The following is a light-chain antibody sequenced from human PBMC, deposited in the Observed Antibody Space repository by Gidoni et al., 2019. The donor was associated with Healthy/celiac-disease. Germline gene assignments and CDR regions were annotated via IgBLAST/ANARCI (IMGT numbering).Light chain of an antibody. J-gene: IGKJ2*03. V-gene: IGKV1-39*01. CDR3: QQSYSTLGS. CDR2: AAS. CDR1: QSISSY. Sequence: DLQMTQSPSSLSASVGDRVTITCRASQSISSYLNWYQQKPGKAPKLLIYAASSLQSGVPSRFSGSGSGTDFTLTISSLQPEDFATYYCQQSYSTLGSFGQXTKLEIK.